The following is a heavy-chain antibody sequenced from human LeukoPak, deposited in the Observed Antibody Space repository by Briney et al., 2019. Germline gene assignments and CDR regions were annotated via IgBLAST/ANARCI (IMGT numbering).Heavy chain of an antibody. CDR1: GGSFSGYY. CDR3: AAKSRAGTYY. CDR2: INHSGST. J-gene: IGHJ4*02. D-gene: IGHD6-19*01. Sequence: SETLSLTCAVYGGSFSGYYWSLIRRPPGKGLEWIGEINHSGSTNYNPSLKSRVTISVDTSKNQFSLKLSSVTAADTAVYYCAAKSRAGTYYWGQGTLVTVSS. V-gene: IGHV4-34*01.